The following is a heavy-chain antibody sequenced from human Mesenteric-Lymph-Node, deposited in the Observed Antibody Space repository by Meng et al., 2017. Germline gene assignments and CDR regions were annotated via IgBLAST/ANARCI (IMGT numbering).Heavy chain of an antibody. D-gene: IGHD3-10*01. CDR3: ARLLHTFTPLGDFSGWVDP. CDR2: IYPGDSST. J-gene: IGHJ5*02. Sequence: GESLKISCKGSGYFFFNYWIAWVRQMPGKGLEWMGIIYPGDSSTRYSPSFQGQVIISADRSINTAFLQWNSLRASDTAMYYCARLLHTFTPLGDFSGWVDPWGQGTLVTVSS. CDR1: GYFFFNYW. V-gene: IGHV5-51*01.